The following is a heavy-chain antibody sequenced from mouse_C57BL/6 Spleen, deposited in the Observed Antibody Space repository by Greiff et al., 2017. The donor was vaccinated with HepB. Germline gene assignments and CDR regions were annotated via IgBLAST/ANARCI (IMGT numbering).Heavy chain of an antibody. CDR1: GYTFTDYE. Sequence: VKLQQSGAELVRPGASVTLSCKASGYTFTDYEMHWVKQTPVHGLEWIGAIDPETGGTAYNQKFKGKAILTADKSSSTAYMELRSLTSEASAVYYCTRSFRGYYAMDYWGQGTSVTVSS. CDR3: TRSFRGYYAMDY. J-gene: IGHJ4*01. V-gene: IGHV1-15*01. CDR2: IDPETGGT.